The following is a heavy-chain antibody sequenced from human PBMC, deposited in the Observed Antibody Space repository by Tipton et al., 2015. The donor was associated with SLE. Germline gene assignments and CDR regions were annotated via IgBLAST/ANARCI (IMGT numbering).Heavy chain of an antibody. V-gene: IGHV4-59*12. Sequence: TLSLTCTVSGGSISSYYWSWIRQPPGKGLEWIGYIYYSGSTNYNPSLKSRVTISVDTSKNQFSLKLSSVTAADTAVYYCARMVGAFDIWGQGTMVTVSS. CDR2: IYYSGST. J-gene: IGHJ3*02. D-gene: IGHD3-10*01. CDR3: ARMVGAFDI. CDR1: GGSISSYY.